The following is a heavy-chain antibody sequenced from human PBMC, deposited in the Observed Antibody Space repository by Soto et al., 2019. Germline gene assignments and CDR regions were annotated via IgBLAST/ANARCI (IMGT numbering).Heavy chain of an antibody. Sequence: GESLKISCKASGYSFSFYWIGWVRQMPGKGLEWMAIMYPDDSDIRYSPSFEAHVTTSADKSTSTAFLQWSSLKASDTAMYYCATAYVYDFENSNYYRDAFDIWGQGTLVTVSS. V-gene: IGHV5-51*01. CDR1: GYSFSFYW. CDR3: ATAYVYDFENSNYYRDAFDI. CDR2: MYPDDSDI. D-gene: IGHD3-22*01. J-gene: IGHJ3*02.